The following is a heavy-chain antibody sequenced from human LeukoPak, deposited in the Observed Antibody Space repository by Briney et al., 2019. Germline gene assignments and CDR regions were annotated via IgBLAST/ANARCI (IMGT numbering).Heavy chain of an antibody. Sequence: ASVKVSCKASGYTFTSYHMHWVRQAPGQGLEWMGIINPSGGTTNHAQKFRGRVTMTRDTSISTAYMELSRLRSDDTAVYYCARGRDSGSPYDAFDIWGQGTMVTVSS. J-gene: IGHJ3*02. CDR2: INPSGGTT. V-gene: IGHV1-46*01. D-gene: IGHD1-26*01. CDR1: GYTFTSYH. CDR3: ARGRDSGSPYDAFDI.